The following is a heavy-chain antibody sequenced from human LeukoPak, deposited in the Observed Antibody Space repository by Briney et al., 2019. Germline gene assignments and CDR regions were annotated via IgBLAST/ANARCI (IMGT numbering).Heavy chain of an antibody. V-gene: IGHV4-34*01. CDR1: GGSFRGYY. J-gene: IGHJ4*02. CDR3: ARGRSNPPDS. Sequence: SETLSLTCAVHGGSFRGYYWSWTRQSPGKGLEWIGEVNHTGTTTYNPSLKSRVTIPLDKSESQFSLKVTAVTAADSGVYYCARGRSNPPDSWGQGTLVTVSS. CDR2: VNHTGTT. D-gene: IGHD2-15*01.